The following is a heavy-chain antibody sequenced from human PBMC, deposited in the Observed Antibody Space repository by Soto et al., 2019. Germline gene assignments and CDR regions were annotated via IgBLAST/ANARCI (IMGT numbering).Heavy chain of an antibody. CDR2: IYHSGST. CDR3: AKAAYGADYYFDS. J-gene: IGHJ4*02. Sequence: SETLSLTCAVSGYSISSGYFWGWIRQPPGKGLEYIGTIYHSGSTYYNPSLKSRVTISVDTSKNQFSLKLSSVTAADSAVYYCAKAAYGADYYFDSWGQGTLVTVSS. D-gene: IGHD2-21*01. V-gene: IGHV4-38-2*01. CDR1: GYSISSGYF.